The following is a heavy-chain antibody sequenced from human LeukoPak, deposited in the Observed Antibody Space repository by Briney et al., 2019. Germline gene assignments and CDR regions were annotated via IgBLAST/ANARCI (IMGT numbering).Heavy chain of an antibody. CDR1: GGSISSSSYY. J-gene: IGHJ3*02. CDR2: IYYSGST. D-gene: IGHD3-22*01. Sequence: KPSETLSLTCTVSGGSISSSSYYWGWIRQPPGKGLEWIGSIYYSGSTNYNPSLKSRVTISVDTSKNQFSLKLSSVTAADTAVYYCARVGEGLWLLLNDAFDIWGQGTMVTVSS. V-gene: IGHV4-39*07. CDR3: ARVGEGLWLLLNDAFDI.